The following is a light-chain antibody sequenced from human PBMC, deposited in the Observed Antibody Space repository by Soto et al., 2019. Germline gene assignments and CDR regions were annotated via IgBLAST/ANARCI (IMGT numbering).Light chain of an antibody. CDR2: TND. V-gene: IGLV1-44*01. J-gene: IGLJ2*01. CDR3: AAWDDNLYGLV. Sequence: QSVLTQPPSTSGTPGQTVTISCSGSSSNVGINPVNWYQQFPGTAPRLLIYTNDQRPSGVPGRFSGSRSGTSASLAISGLQSEDEADYYCAAWDDNLYGLVFGGGTKVTVL. CDR1: SSNVGINP.